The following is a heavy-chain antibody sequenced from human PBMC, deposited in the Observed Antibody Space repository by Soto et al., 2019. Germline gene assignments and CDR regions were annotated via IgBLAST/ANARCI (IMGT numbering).Heavy chain of an antibody. CDR1: GGSISSGGYY. D-gene: IGHD3-3*01. V-gene: IGHV4-31*03. J-gene: IGHJ5*02. CDR3: ARVAPGNRAIFGPRTGFDP. Sequence: QVQLQESGPGLVKPSQTLSLTCTVSGGSISSGGYYWSWIRQHPGKGLEWLGYIYYSGSTYYNPSLKMRVTISVDTSKNQFSLKLSSVTAADTAVYYCARVAPGNRAIFGPRTGFDPCGQGTLVTVSS. CDR2: IYYSGST.